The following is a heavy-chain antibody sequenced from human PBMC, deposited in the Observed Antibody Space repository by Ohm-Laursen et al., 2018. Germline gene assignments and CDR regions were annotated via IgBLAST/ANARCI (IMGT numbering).Heavy chain of an antibody. CDR1: GFTFSSYA. CDR3: ARGLRIAVAGTGAFDL. D-gene: IGHD6-19*01. J-gene: IGHJ2*01. CDR2: ISGSGGST. V-gene: IGHV3-23*01. Sequence: SLRLSCTASGFTFSSYAMSWVRQAPGKGLEWVSAISGSGGSTYYADSVRGRFTISRDNSKNTLYLQMNSLRAEDTAVYYCARGLRIAVAGTGAFDLWGRGTLVTVSS.